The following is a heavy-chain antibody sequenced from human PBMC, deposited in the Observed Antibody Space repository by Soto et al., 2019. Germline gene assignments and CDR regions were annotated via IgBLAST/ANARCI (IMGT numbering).Heavy chain of an antibody. CDR3: ARIGSYYYDSSGGFDY. V-gene: IGHV1-18*01. J-gene: IGHJ4*02. D-gene: IGHD3-22*01. Sequence: ASVKVSCKASGYTFTMFGITWVRQAPGQGLEWMGWIRPYNGYTNYAQKFQGRVTMTTDTSTSTVYMELRSLRSDDTAVYYCARIGSYYYDSSGGFDYWGQGTLVTVS. CDR2: IRPYNGYT. CDR1: GYTFTMFG.